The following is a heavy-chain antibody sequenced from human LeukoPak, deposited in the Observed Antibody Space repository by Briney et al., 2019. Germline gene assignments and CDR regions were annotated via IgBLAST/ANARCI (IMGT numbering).Heavy chain of an antibody. CDR2: INWNGGST. Sequence: GGSLRLSCAASGFTFDDYGMSWVRQAPGKGLEWVSGINWNGGSTGYADSVKGRFTISRDNSKNTLYLQINSLRAEDTAVYYCAKGGSSSWDYFDYWGPGTLVTVSS. D-gene: IGHD6-13*01. J-gene: IGHJ4*02. CDR1: GFTFDDYG. CDR3: AKGGSSSWDYFDY. V-gene: IGHV3-20*04.